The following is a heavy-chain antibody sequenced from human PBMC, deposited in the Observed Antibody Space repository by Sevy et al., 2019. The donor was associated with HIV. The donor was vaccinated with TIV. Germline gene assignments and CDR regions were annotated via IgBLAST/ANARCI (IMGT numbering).Heavy chain of an antibody. V-gene: IGHV1-24*01. CDR2: FDSQDGET. J-gene: IGHJ5*02. CDR1: GYTLTKLS. Sequence: ASVKVSCKVSGYTLTKLSIHWVRQAPGKGLEWMGDFDSQDGETIYSQRFQGRVTMTVDTPTDTAYMDLSSLTSEDTAVYYCATVGLRYYSGCSSYRWDWFDPWGQGTLVTVSS. D-gene: IGHD2-15*01. CDR3: ATVGLRYYSGCSSYRWDWFDP.